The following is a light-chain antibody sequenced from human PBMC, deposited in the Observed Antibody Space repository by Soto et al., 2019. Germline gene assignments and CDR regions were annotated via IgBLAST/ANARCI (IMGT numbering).Light chain of an antibody. CDR2: DAS. J-gene: IGKJ1*01. CDR3: QQYNSYSPRT. CDR1: QSISSW. Sequence: DIQMTQSPSTLSASVGDRVTITCRASQSISSWLAWYQQKPGKAPKLLIYDASSLESGVPSRFSGSGSATEFTLTISSLQPDDFATYYCQQYNSYSPRTFGQGTKVEIK. V-gene: IGKV1-5*01.